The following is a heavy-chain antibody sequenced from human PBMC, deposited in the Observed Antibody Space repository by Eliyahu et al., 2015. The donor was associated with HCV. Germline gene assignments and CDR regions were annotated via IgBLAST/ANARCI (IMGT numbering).Heavy chain of an antibody. CDR2: IYYSGST. J-gene: IGHJ5*02. V-gene: IGHV4-39*07. D-gene: IGHD6-13*01. CDR1: GGSISSSSYY. Sequence: QLQLQESGPGLVKPSETLSLTCTVSGGSISSSSYYWGWIRQPPGKGLEWIGSIYYSGSTYYNPSLKSRVTISVDTSKNQFSLKLSSVTAADTAVYYCARNPVHSSSWLNWFDPWGQGTLVTVSS. CDR3: ARNPVHSSSWLNWFDP.